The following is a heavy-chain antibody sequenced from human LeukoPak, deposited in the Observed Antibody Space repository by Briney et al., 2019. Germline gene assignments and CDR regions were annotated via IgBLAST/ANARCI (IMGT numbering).Heavy chain of an antibody. J-gene: IGHJ4*02. CDR3: ARDRSGSLDY. V-gene: IGHV3-30*03. Sequence: PGGSLRLSCAASGFTFSSYGMHWVRQAPGKGLEWVAVISYDGSNKYYADSVKGRFTISRDNSNNTLYLQMNSLRAEDTAVYYCARDRSGSLDYWGQGTLVTVSS. CDR1: GFTFSSYG. D-gene: IGHD1-26*01. CDR2: ISYDGSNK.